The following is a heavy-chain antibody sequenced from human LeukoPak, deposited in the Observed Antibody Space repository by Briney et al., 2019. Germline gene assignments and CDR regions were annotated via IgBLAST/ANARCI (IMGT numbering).Heavy chain of an antibody. Sequence: SETLSLTCTVSGGSISSYYWSWIRQPPGKGLEWIGYIYYSGSTNYNPSLKSRVTISVDTSKNQFSLKLSSVTAADTAVYYCARDYGSGSYYNFHDAFDIWGRGTMVTVSS. CDR2: IYYSGST. J-gene: IGHJ3*02. CDR3: ARDYGSGSYYNFHDAFDI. CDR1: GGSISSYY. D-gene: IGHD3-10*01. V-gene: IGHV4-59*01.